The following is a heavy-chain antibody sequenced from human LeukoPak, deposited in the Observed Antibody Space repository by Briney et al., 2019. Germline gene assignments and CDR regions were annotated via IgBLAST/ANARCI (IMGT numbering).Heavy chain of an antibody. CDR3: ARGGGDYYDSSGYCYVFDY. J-gene: IGHJ4*02. V-gene: IGHV4-59*01. CDR1: GGSISSYY. D-gene: IGHD3-22*01. Sequence: SETLSLTCTVSGGSISSYYWSWIRQPPGKGLEWIGYIYYSGSTNYNPSLKSRVTISVDTSKNQFSLKLSSVTAADTAVYYCARGGGDYYDSSGYCYVFDYWGQETLVTVSS. CDR2: IYYSGST.